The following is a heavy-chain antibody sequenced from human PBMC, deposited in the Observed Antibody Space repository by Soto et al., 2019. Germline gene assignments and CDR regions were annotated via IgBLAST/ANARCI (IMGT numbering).Heavy chain of an antibody. CDR2: IYPGDSDT. Sequence: GESLKISCQGSGYSFTSYWIGWVRQMPGKGLEWMGIIYPGDSDTRYSPSFQGQVTIPADKSISTAYLQWSSLKASDTAMYYCARLSIWWNYGMDVWGQGTTVTVSS. V-gene: IGHV5-51*01. CDR1: GYSFTSYW. CDR3: ARLSIWWNYGMDV. J-gene: IGHJ6*02. D-gene: IGHD2-21*01.